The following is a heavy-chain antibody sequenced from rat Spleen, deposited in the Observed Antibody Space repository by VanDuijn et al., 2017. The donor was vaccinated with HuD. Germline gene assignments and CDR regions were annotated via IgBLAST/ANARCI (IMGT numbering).Heavy chain of an antibody. V-gene: IGHV3-3*01. J-gene: IGHJ3*01. CDR2: INSAGNA. Sequence: EVQLQESGPGLVKPSQSLSLTCSVTGYSITSAYRWNWIRKFPGNKLEWMGYINSAGNANYNPSLKSRISISRDTSKNKFFLQVNSLRTEDTATYYCARSEGTHYYLPFADWGQGTLVTVSS. CDR3: ARSEGTHYYLPFAD. D-gene: IGHD1-6*01. CDR1: GYSITSAYR.